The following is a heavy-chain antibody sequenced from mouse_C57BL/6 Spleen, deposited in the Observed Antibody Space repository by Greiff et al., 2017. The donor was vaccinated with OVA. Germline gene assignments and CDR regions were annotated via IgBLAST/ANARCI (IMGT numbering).Heavy chain of an antibody. V-gene: IGHV5-6*01. CDR1: GFTFSSYG. D-gene: IGHD1-2*01. J-gene: IGHJ2*01. Sequence: EVKLVESGGDLVKPGGSLKLSCAASGFTFSSYGMSWVRQTPDKRLEWVATISSGGSYTYYPDSVKGRFTISRDNAKNTLYLQMSSLQSEDTAMYYCARLITSGKGDWGQGTTLTVSS. CDR2: ISSGGSYT. CDR3: ARLITSGKGD.